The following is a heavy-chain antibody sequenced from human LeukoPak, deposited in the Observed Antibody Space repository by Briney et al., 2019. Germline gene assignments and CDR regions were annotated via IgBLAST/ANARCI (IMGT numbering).Heavy chain of an antibody. D-gene: IGHD6-6*01. CDR2: ISSSSSTI. V-gene: IGHV3-48*04. CDR1: GFTSSSYS. CDR3: ARETYSSSSVDFDY. Sequence: GGSLRLSCAASGFTSSSYSMNWVRQAPGKGLEWVSYISSSSSTIYYADSVKGRFTISRDNAKNSLYLQMNSLRAEDTAVYYCARETYSSSSVDFDYWGQGTLVTVSS. J-gene: IGHJ4*02.